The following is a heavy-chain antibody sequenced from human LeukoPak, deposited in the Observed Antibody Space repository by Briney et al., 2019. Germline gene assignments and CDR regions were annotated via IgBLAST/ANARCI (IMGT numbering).Heavy chain of an antibody. D-gene: IGHD3-3*01. Sequence: ASVKVSCKASGYTFTPSDINWVRQATGERLEWRGWMKPKRGNTGYAQKFHGRVTMTRNTSISTAYMELSSLRSEDTAVYYCASMKRITIFGVVISRYYYYGMDVWGQGTTVTVSS. CDR3: ASMKRITIFGVVISRYYYYGMDV. J-gene: IGHJ6*02. CDR2: MKPKRGNT. CDR1: GYTFTPSD. V-gene: IGHV1-8*01.